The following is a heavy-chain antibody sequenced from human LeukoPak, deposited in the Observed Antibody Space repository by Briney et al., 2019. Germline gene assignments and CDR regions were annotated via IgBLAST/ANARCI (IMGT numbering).Heavy chain of an antibody. J-gene: IGHJ3*02. CDR2: IYYSGST. V-gene: IGHV4-59*08. CDR1: GGSFSGYY. Sequence: PSETLSLTCAVYGGSFSGYYWSWIRQPPGKGLEWIGYIYYSGSTNYNPSLKSRVTISVDTSKNQFSLKLSSVTAADTAVYYCARPHLSAFDIWGQGTMVTVSS. CDR3: ARPHLSAFDI. D-gene: IGHD2/OR15-2a*01.